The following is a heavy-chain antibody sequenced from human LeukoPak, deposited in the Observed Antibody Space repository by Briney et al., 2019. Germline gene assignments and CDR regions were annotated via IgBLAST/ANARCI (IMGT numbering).Heavy chain of an antibody. CDR2: IYHSGST. J-gene: IGHJ3*02. CDR1: GGSISSRNW. CDR3: ARDSHRGYCSGGSCYSDAFDI. Sequence: SGTLSLTCAVSGGSISSRNWWSWVGQPPGKGLEWIGEIYHSGSTNYNPSLKSRVTISVDKSKNQFSLKLSSVTAADTAVYYCARDSHRGYCSGGSCYSDAFDIWGQGTVVTVSS. V-gene: IGHV4-4*02. D-gene: IGHD2-15*01.